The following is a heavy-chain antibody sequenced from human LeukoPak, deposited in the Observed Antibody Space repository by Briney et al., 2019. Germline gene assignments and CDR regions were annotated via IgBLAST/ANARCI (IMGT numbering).Heavy chain of an antibody. V-gene: IGHV4-59*01. CDR3: AREVPEAGMDV. J-gene: IGHJ6*02. CDR1: GGSISSYY. CDR2: IYYSGST. Sequence: SETLSLTCTVSGGSISSYYWSWIRQPPGKGLEWIGYIYYSGSTNYNPSLKSRVTISVDTSKKQFSLKLSSVTAADTAVYYCAREVPEAGMDVWGQGTTVTVSS. D-gene: IGHD1-14*01.